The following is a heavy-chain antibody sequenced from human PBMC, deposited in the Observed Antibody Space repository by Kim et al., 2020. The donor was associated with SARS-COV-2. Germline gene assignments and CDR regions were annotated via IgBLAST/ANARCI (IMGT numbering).Heavy chain of an antibody. D-gene: IGHD3-10*01. J-gene: IGHJ4*02. CDR1: GFTFSSYA. CDR2: IDGSGGST. V-gene: IGHV3-23*01. Sequence: GGSLRLSCAASGFTFSSYAMSWVRQAPGKGLEWVSAIDGSGGSTSYADSVKGRFTISRDNSKNTLYLQMNSLRAEDTAVYYCAKDLWARGSPRLEDYWGQGTLVTVSS. CDR3: AKDLWARGSPRLEDY.